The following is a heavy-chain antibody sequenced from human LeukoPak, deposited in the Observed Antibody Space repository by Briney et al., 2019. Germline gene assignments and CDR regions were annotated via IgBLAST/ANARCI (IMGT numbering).Heavy chain of an antibody. CDR2: IYSGGST. V-gene: IGHV3-53*01. CDR1: GFTVSSND. J-gene: IGHJ4*02. CDR3: AREAEGLDY. Sequence: GGSLRLSCAASGFTVSSNDMSWVRQAPGKGLECTSVIYSGGSTDYADSVKGRLTISRDNSKNTLYLQMNSLRAEDTAVYYCAREAEGLDYWGQGTLVTVSS.